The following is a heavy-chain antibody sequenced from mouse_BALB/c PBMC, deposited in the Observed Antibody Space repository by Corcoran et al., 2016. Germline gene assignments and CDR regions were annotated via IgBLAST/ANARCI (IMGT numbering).Heavy chain of an antibody. Sequence: EVLLQQSGPELVKPGASVKIPCKASGYTFTDYNMDWVKQSHGKSLEWIGDINPNNGGNIYNQKVKGQDTLTVDKSASTAYMEISIRTSEDTAVDYCARWVYYGRSYDWYFDVWGAGTTVTVSS. V-gene: IGHV1-18*01. CDR2: INPNNGGN. J-gene: IGHJ1*01. CDR1: GYTFTDYN. CDR3: ARWVYYGRSYDWYFDV. D-gene: IGHD1-1*01.